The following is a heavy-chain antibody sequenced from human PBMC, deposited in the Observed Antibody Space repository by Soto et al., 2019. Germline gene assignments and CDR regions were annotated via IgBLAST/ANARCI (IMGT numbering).Heavy chain of an antibody. J-gene: IGHJ4*02. CDR3: AKDRKITYYYDRSGYYFDY. V-gene: IGHV3-23*01. CDR2: ISGSGGST. D-gene: IGHD3-22*01. CDR1: GFTFSSYA. Sequence: EVQLLESGGGLVQPGGSLRLSCAASGFTFSSYAMSWVRQAPGKRLEWVSAISGSGGSTYYADSVKGRFTISRDNSKNTLHLQMNSLRAEDTAVYYCAKDRKITYYYDRSGYYFDYCGQGTLVTVSS.